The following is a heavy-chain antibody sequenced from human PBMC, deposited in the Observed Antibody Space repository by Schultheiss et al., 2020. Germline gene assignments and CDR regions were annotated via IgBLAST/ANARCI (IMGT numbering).Heavy chain of an antibody. Sequence: GGSLRLSCAASGFTFSSYWMHWVRQAPGKGLVWVSRINSDGSSTSYADSVKGRFTISRDNSKNTLYLQMNSLRAEDTAVYYCARDLTGEGTDFDYWGQGTLVTVSA. CDR3: ARDLTGEGTDFDY. CDR2: INSDGSST. D-gene: IGHD1-1*01. V-gene: IGHV3-74*01. CDR1: GFTFSSYW. J-gene: IGHJ4*02.